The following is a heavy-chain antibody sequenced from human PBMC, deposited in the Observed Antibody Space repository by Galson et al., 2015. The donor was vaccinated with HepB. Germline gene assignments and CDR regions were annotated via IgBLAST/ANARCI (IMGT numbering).Heavy chain of an antibody. V-gene: IGHV3-21*01. Sequence: SLRLSCAASGFTFSSSSMNWVRQAPGKGLEWVSSISSSSSYIYYADSVKGRFTISRDNAKNSLYLQMNSLRAEDTAVYYCARDNEGAATWGVPAVTFDYWGQGTLVTVSS. CDR3: ARDNEGAATWGVPAVTFDY. D-gene: IGHD2-2*01. J-gene: IGHJ4*02. CDR1: GFTFSSSS. CDR2: ISSSSSYI.